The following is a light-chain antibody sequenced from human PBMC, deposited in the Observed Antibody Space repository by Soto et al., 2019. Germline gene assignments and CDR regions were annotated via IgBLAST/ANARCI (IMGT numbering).Light chain of an antibody. V-gene: IGLV2-14*01. J-gene: IGLJ1*01. Sequence: QSALTQPASVSGSPGQSITISCTGTSSDVGGYKYVSWYQHHPGKGPKLMLYDVSNRPSGVSNRFSGSKSGNTASLTISGLQAEHEADYYCSSYTSSTTYVFGTGTKLTVL. CDR3: SSYTSSTTYV. CDR1: SSDVGGYKY. CDR2: DVS.